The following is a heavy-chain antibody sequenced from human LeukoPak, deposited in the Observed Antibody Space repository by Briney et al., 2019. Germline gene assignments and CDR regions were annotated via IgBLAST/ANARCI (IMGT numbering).Heavy chain of an antibody. J-gene: IGHJ4*02. CDR3: TTTSYGGPDY. Sequence: PGGSLRLSCAASGFIFSNVWMNWVRQTPGKGLEWVGRIISKTDGGTIDYAAPVKGRFTISRDDSKNTLYLQMNSLKTEDTAVYYCTTTSYGGPDYWGQGTLVTVS. D-gene: IGHD4-23*01. V-gene: IGHV3-15*07. CDR1: GFIFSNVW. CDR2: IISKTDGGTI.